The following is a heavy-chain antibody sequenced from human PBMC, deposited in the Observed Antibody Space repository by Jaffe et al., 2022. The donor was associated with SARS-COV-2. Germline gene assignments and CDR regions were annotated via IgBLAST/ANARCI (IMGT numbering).Heavy chain of an antibody. J-gene: IGHJ4*02. V-gene: IGHV3-9*01. CDR1: GFTFDDYA. Sequence: EVQLVESGGGLVQPGRSLRLSCAASGFTFDDYAMHWVRQAPGKGLEWVSGISWNSGSIGYADSVKGRFTISRDNAKNSLYLQMNSLRAEDTALYYCAKDQDYDFWSGSFDYWGQGTLVTVSS. D-gene: IGHD3-3*01. CDR3: AKDQDYDFWSGSFDY. CDR2: ISWNSGSI.